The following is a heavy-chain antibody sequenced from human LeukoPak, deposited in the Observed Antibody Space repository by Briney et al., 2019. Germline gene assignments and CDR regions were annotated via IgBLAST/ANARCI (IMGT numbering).Heavy chain of an antibody. D-gene: IGHD6-13*01. CDR3: ARAHSSLRLYHFDY. J-gene: IGHJ4*02. V-gene: IGHV1-2*02. CDR2: INPNSGGT. Sequence: ASVKVSCKASGYTLTDQWIHWVRQAPGQGLEWLGWINPNSGGTNYAQKFEGRIAMTTDTSINTGYMEMTRLTSDDTAVYYCARAHSSLRLYHFDYWGQGTLVTVSS. CDR1: GYTLTDQW.